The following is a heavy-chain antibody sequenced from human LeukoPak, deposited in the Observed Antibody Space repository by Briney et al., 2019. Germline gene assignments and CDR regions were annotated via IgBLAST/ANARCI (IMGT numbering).Heavy chain of an antibody. D-gene: IGHD5-18*01. Sequence: SETLSLTCAVYSGSFSGYYWSWIRQPPGKGLEWIGEINHSGSTNYNPSLKSRVTISVDTSKNQFSLKLSSVTAADTAVYYCARARIRATTAMVYYFDYWGQGTLVTVSS. J-gene: IGHJ4*02. CDR3: ARARIRATTAMVYYFDY. V-gene: IGHV4-34*01. CDR2: INHSGST. CDR1: SGSFSGYY.